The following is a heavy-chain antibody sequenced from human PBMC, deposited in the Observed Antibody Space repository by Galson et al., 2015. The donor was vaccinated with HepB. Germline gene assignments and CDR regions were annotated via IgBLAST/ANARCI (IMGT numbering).Heavy chain of an antibody. V-gene: IGHV1-69*04. CDR1: GGTFSSYT. J-gene: IGHJ4*02. D-gene: IGHD5-24*01. Sequence: SVKVSCKASGGTFSSYTISWVRQAPGQGLEWMGRIIPILGIANYAQKFQGRVTITADKSTSTAYMELSSLRSEDTAVYYCARDRAPDGYNYGRVFQLDYWGQGTLVTVSS. CDR2: IIPILGIA. CDR3: ARDRAPDGYNYGRVFQLDY.